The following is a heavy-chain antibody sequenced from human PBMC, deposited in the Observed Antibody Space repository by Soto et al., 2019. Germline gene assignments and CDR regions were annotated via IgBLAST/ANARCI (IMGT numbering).Heavy chain of an antibody. V-gene: IGHV4-39*01. CDR2: IYYRGNA. Sequence: QLQLQESGPGLVKPSENLSLTCSVSDDSINSDKYYWGWIRQPPGKGLEWIGSIYYRGNAYYNPSLQTRVTISLDKTNSQFSLKLNSVTAADSAVYFCARLEGLATISYSFDFWGPGALVTFSS. CDR3: ARLEGLATISYSFDF. J-gene: IGHJ4*02. D-gene: IGHD3-9*01. CDR1: DDSINSDKYY.